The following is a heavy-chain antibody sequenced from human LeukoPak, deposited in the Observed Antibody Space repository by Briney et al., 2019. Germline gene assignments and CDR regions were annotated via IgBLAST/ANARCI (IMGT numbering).Heavy chain of an antibody. Sequence: GGSLRLSCAASGFTFSSYTMSWVRQAPGKGLEWVSAISGSGGSTYYADSVKGRFTISRDNSKNTLYLQMNSLRAEDTAVYYCAKDGGPYYDYVMNDYWGQGTLVTVSS. CDR3: AKDGGPYYDYVMNDY. CDR2: ISGSGGST. D-gene: IGHD3-16*01. V-gene: IGHV3-23*01. J-gene: IGHJ4*02. CDR1: GFTFSSYT.